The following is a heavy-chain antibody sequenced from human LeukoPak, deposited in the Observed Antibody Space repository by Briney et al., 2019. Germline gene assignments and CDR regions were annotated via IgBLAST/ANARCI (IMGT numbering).Heavy chain of an antibody. J-gene: IGHJ3*02. CDR1: GFTFSSYG. Sequence: PGGSLRLSRAASGFTFSSYGMHWVRQAPGKGLEWVAFIRYDGSNKYYADSVKGRFTISRDNSKNTLYLQMNSLRAEDTAVYYCAKDSRPILTGYSSIWGQGTMVTVSS. CDR3: AKDSRPILTGYSSI. CDR2: IRYDGSNK. V-gene: IGHV3-30*02. D-gene: IGHD3-9*01.